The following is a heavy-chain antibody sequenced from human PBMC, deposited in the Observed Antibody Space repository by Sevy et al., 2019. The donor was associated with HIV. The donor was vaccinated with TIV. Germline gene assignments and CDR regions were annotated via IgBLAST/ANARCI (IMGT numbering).Heavy chain of an antibody. CDR3: ARDERSYNDY. V-gene: IGHV1-3*01. D-gene: IGHD1-26*01. J-gene: IGHJ4*02. Sequence: ASVKVSCKASGYIFTSYIMHWVRQAPGQRLEWMGWIDDGNGNTRYLQKFQGRVTITRDISASTVYMELSSLRSEDTGVYFCARDERSYNDYWGQGTLVTVSS. CDR2: IDDGNGNT. CDR1: GYIFTSYI.